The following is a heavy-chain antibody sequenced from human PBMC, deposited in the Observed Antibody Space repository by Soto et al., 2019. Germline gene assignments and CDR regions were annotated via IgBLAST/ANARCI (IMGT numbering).Heavy chain of an antibody. V-gene: IGHV4-59*01. CDR2: VYYSGST. D-gene: IGHD3-10*01. CDR3: ARDPGSWYFDS. CDR1: GGSISSYY. Sequence: SETLSLTCTVSGGSISSYYWSWIRQPPGKGLELIGYVYYSGSTNYNPSLRSRVNISVDTSKNQLSLKMSSVTAADTAVYYCARDPGSWYFDSWGQGILVPVSS. J-gene: IGHJ4*02.